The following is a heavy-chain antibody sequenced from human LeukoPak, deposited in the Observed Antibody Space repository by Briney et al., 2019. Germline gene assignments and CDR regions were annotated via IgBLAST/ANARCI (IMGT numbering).Heavy chain of an antibody. V-gene: IGHV4-34*01. Sequence: KPSETLSLTCAVYGGSFSGYYWSWIRQSPGKGLEWIGEINHSGSTNYNPSLKSRVTISVDTSKNQFSLKLSSVTAADTAVYYCATVVVPAAISVSMDVWGKGTTVTVSS. D-gene: IGHD2-2*02. CDR1: GGSFSGYY. J-gene: IGHJ6*03. CDR2: INHSGST. CDR3: ATVVVPAAISVSMDV.